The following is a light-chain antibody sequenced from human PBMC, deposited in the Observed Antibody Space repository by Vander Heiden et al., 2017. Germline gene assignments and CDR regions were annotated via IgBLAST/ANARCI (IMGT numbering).Light chain of an antibody. CDR3: QQYGSSLYT. J-gene: IGKJ2*01. Sequence: EIVLTQSPGTLSLSPGERATLSCRASQSVSSSYLAWYQQKPGQAPRLLIYGASSRATGIPDRFSGSGSGTDFTLTISRLEPEDFAAYYCQQYGSSLYTFGQGTKLEIK. V-gene: IGKV3-20*01. CDR1: QSVSSSY. CDR2: GAS.